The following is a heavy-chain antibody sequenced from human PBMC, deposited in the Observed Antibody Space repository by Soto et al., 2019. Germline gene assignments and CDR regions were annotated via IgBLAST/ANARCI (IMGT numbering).Heavy chain of an antibody. V-gene: IGHV3-30*18. J-gene: IGHJ4*02. CDR3: AKDHSSGWYNSPASLDY. D-gene: IGHD6-19*01. Sequence: GGSLRLSCAASGLTFSGFGMHWVRQAPGKGLEWVAGISYDGSQDFYIDSVKGRFTIFRDNSMNTLYLQMSSLRPEDTAVYYCAKDHSSGWYNSPASLDYWGQGTLVTVSS. CDR2: ISYDGSQD. CDR1: GLTFSGFG.